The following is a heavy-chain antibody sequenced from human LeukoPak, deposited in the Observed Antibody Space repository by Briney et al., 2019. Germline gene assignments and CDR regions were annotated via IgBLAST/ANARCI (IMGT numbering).Heavy chain of an antibody. J-gene: IGHJ4*02. CDR3: ARDRGGGSCNFDY. D-gene: IGHD2-15*01. CDR2: IRNDGRDR. CDR1: GFAFSNPG. Sequence: GGSLRLSCAASGFAFSNPGMHWVRQAPGKGLEWVAFIRNDGRDRYYPESVKGRFTISRDNPKNTLYLQMDSLRGDDTAVYYCARDRGGGSCNFDYWGQGTVVTVSS. V-gene: IGHV3-30*02.